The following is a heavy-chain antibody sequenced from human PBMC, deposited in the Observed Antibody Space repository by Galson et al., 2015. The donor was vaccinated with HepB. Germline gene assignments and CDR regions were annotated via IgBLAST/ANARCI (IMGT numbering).Heavy chain of an antibody. CDR1: GVSFRDYY. J-gene: IGHJ5*02. D-gene: IGHD2-15*01. CDR2: IRHSGRT. Sequence: ETLSLTCAVTGVSFRDYYWVWIRQSPGEGLEWIGEIRHSGRTNYNPSLKSRVTISVDTSKNQFTLNLNSVTAADTAVYFCARGSSPANWFDPWGQGTLVTVSS. CDR3: ARGSSPANWFDP. V-gene: IGHV4-34*01.